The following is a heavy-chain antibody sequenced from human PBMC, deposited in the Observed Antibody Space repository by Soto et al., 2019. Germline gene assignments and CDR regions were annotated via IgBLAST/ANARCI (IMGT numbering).Heavy chain of an antibody. V-gene: IGHV1-69*06. Sequence: QVQLVQSGAEVKKPGSSVKVSCKASGGTFSSYAISWVRQAPGQGLEWMGGIIPIFGTANYAQKFQGRVTITADKPTSTADIEPGSQRSEDAAVYYCARSFSERMGQRAFDIWGQRTMVTVSS. J-gene: IGHJ3*02. CDR2: IIPIFGTA. CDR3: ARSFSERMGQRAFDI. CDR1: GGTFSSYA. D-gene: IGHD1-26*01.